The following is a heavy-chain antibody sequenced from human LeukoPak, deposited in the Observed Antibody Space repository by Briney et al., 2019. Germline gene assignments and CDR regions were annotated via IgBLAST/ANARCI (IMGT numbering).Heavy chain of an antibody. CDR2: ISPKSGGT. V-gene: IGHV1-2*02. CDR1: GYTFTGYC. Sequence: VASVKVSCKASGYTFTGYCMHWVRQAPGQGLEWMGWISPKSGGTNYAQKFQGRVTMTRDTSISTTYMELSRLRSDDTAVYYCARRPSIVGVQDDGAFDIWGQGTMVTVSS. CDR3: ARRPSIVGVQDDGAFDI. J-gene: IGHJ3*02. D-gene: IGHD1-26*01.